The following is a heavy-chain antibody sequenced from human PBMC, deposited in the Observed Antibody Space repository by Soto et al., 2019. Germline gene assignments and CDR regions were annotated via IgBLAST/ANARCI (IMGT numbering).Heavy chain of an antibody. CDR3: AGDQGRHYMAV. CDR1: GFTFSDSF. J-gene: IGHJ6*03. Sequence: QVQLVESGGGLVKPGGSLRLSCAASGFTFSDSFMSWSSQTTGKGLEWLSYSSGRDGNIYYADSVRGRFTISSDNAKNSVNLKMNSLRAEDTAVYYCAGDQGRHYMAVWGKWTTVTVS. CDR2: SSGRDGNI. V-gene: IGHV3-11*01.